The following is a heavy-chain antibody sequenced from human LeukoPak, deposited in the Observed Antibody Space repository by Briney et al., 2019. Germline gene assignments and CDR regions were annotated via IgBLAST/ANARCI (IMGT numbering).Heavy chain of an antibody. CDR1: GGSISSGGYY. D-gene: IGHD4-17*01. J-gene: IGHJ4*02. V-gene: IGHV4-31*03. CDR3: ARALRDSYGDYVLDY. Sequence: SSETLFLTCTVSGGSISSGGYYWSWIRQHPGKGLEWIGYIYYSGSTYYNPSLKSRVTISVDTSKNQFSLKLSSVTAADTAVYYCARALRDSYGDYVLDYWGQGTLVTVSS. CDR2: IYYSGST.